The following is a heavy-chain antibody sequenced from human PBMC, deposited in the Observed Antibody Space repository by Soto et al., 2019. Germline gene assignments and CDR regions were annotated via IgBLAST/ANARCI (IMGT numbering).Heavy chain of an antibody. CDR2: IWYDGSNK. CDR1: GFTFSSYG. D-gene: IGHD6-13*01. V-gene: IGHV3-33*01. J-gene: IGHJ4*02. Sequence: QVQLVESGGGVVQPGRSLRLSCAASGFTFSSYGMHWVRQAPGKGLEWVAVIWYDGSNKYYADSVKGRFTISRDNSKNTLYLQMNSLRAEGTAVYYCAREGGGVAAAGFDYWGQGTLVTVSS. CDR3: AREGGGVAAAGFDY.